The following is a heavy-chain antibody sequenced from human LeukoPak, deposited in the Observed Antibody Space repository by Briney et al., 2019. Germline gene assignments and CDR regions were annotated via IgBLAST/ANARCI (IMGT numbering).Heavy chain of an antibody. CDR1: GFTFSSYA. CDR2: ISGSGGST. Sequence: GGSLRLSCAASGFTFSSYAMSWVRQAPGKGLEWVSAISGSGGSTYYADSVKGRFTISRDNSKNTLYLQVNSPRAEDTAVYYCARDRPNYYDSSGHYYRRNGDYWGQGTLVTVSS. D-gene: IGHD3-22*01. V-gene: IGHV3-23*01. CDR3: ARDRPNYYDSSGHYYRRNGDY. J-gene: IGHJ4*02.